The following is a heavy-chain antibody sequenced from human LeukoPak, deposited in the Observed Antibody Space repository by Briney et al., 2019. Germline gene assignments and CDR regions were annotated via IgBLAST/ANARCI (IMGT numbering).Heavy chain of an antibody. CDR3: AKALRTQGITIFGVVINALDY. Sequence: GGSLRLSCAASGFTFSSYAMSWVRQAPGKGLEWVSAISGSGGSTYYADSVKGRFTISRDNSKNTLYVQMNSLRAEDTAVYYCAKALRTQGITIFGVVINALDYWGQGTLVTVSS. D-gene: IGHD3-3*01. V-gene: IGHV3-23*01. J-gene: IGHJ4*02. CDR2: ISGSGGST. CDR1: GFTFSSYA.